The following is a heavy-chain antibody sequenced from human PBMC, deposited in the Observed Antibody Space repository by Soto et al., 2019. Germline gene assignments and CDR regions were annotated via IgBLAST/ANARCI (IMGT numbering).Heavy chain of an antibody. CDR1: EFTFNDYD. CDR3: SRALTYYYDRSGPAFGD. V-gene: IGHV3-48*03. D-gene: IGHD3-22*01. J-gene: IGHJ4*01. Sequence: GGSLRLSCAASEFTFNDYDMNWVRQAPGKGLEWVAYINSGGVSMHYADSVKGRFTISRDNAKNSLFLHMSSLRAEDTAVYYCSRALTYYYDRSGPAFGDWGQGTLVTVSS. CDR2: INSGGVSM.